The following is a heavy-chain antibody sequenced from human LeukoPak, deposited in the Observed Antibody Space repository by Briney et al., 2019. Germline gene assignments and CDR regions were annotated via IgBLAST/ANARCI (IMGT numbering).Heavy chain of an antibody. V-gene: IGHV4-39*01. CDR3: ASYVVVVAASGY. Sequence: PSETLSLTCTVSGGSISSSSYYWGWIRQPPGKGLEWIGSIYYSGSTYYKPSLKSRVTISVDTSKNQFSLKLSSVTAADTAVYYCASYVVVVAASGYGGQGPLVTVSS. D-gene: IGHD2-15*01. CDR2: IYYSGST. CDR1: GGSISSSSYY. J-gene: IGHJ4*02.